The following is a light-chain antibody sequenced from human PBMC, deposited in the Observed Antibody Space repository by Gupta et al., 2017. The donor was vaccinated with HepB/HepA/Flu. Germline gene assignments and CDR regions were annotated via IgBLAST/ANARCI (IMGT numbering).Light chain of an antibody. CDR3: QAWDSSTAV. J-gene: IGLJ2*01. Sequence: SYELTQPPSVSVSPGQTASITCSGDKVGDKYAGWYQQKPGQSPVLVIYQDSKRPSGIPERFSGSNSGNTATLTIIGTQAMDEADYYCQAWDSSTAVFGGGTKLTVL. CDR2: QDS. CDR1: KVGDKY. V-gene: IGLV3-1*01.